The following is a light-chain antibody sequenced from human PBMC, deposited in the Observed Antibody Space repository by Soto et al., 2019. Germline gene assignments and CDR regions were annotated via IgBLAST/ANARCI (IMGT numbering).Light chain of an antibody. Sequence: QPVLTQPPSVSGAPGQRITISCTGSSSNIGARYDVHWYRQLPGTAPKLLLYGDNNRPSGVPDRFSGSRSGASASLAITGLQADDEAEYFCQSYDSSLNRVFGTGTKLTVL. CDR1: SSNIGARYD. J-gene: IGLJ1*01. CDR3: QSYDSSLNRV. V-gene: IGLV1-40*01. CDR2: GDN.